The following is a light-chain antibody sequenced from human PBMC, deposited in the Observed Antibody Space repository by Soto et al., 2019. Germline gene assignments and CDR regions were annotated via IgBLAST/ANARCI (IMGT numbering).Light chain of an antibody. J-gene: IGKJ4*01. CDR3: QKYDNWPLT. Sequence: EIVLTQSPGTLSLSRGERTTLSCRASQSVSRTYLAWYQQKPVQAPRLLIYATSSRATGIPDRLSGSGSGTELNLTISRLQSEDFAVYYCQKYDNWPLTFGGGTKVDI. CDR1: QSVSRTY. CDR2: ATS. V-gene: IGKV3-20*01.